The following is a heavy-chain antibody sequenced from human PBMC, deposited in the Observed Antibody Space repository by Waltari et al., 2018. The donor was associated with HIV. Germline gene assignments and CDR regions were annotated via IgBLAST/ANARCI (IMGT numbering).Heavy chain of an antibody. CDR3: ARGGSHGVKHNWNYEGY. V-gene: IGHV1-69*04. Sequence: QVQLVQSGAEVKKPGSSVKVSCKASGGTFSSYAISWVRQAPGQGLEWMGRIIPILGIANYAQKFQGRVTMTRDTSTSTVYMELSSLRSEDTAVYYCARGGSHGVKHNWNYEGYWGQGTLVTVSS. CDR1: GGTFSSYA. J-gene: IGHJ4*02. D-gene: IGHD1-7*01. CDR2: IIPILGIA.